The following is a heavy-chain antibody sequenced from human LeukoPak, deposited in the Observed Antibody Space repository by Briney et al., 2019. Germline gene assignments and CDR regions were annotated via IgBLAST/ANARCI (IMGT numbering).Heavy chain of an antibody. CDR2: IYYSGST. V-gene: IGHV4-31*03. CDR1: GGSISSGGYY. CDR3: AREGGSSLDY. D-gene: IGHD3-16*01. J-gene: IGHJ4*02. Sequence: SETLSLTCTVSGGSISSGGYYWSWIRQHPGKGLEWIGYIYYSGSTYYNPSLKSRVTISVDTSKNQFSLKLSSVTAADTAVYYRAREGGSSLDYWGQGTLVTVSS.